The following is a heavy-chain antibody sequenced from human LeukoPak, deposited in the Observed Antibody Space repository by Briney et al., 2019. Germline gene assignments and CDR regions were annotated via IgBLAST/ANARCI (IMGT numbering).Heavy chain of an antibody. D-gene: IGHD2/OR15-2a*01. V-gene: IGHV4-34*01. CDR3: ARGLTSMPPGGY. J-gene: IGHJ4*02. CDR1: GGSISSYY. CDR2: INHSGST. Sequence: SETLSLTCTVSGGSISSYYWSWIRQPPGKGLEWIGEINHSGSTNYNPSLKSRVTILVDTSKNQFSLKLSSVTAADTAVYYCARGLTSMPPGGYWGQGTLVTVSS.